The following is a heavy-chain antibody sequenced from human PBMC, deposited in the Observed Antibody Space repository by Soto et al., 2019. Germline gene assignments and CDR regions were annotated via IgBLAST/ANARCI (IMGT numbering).Heavy chain of an antibody. CDR3: ARGLYCGGGCYSHFDY. V-gene: IGHV1-69*01. D-gene: IGHD2-21*02. Sequence: VQLVQSGAEVKKPGSSVKVSCKASGCTFSNYPFIWVRQAPGQGLDWMGGIIPIFGTTDYGQRFQGRVTITADESTNTAYMELSSLRSDDKAVYYCARGLYCGGGCYSHFDYWGQGTVVTVSS. J-gene: IGHJ4*02. CDR2: IIPIFGTT. CDR1: GCTFSNYP.